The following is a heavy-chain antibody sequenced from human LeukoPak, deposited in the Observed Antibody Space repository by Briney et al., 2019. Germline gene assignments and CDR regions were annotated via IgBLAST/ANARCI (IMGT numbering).Heavy chain of an antibody. J-gene: IGHJ4*02. V-gene: IGHV1-2*02. CDR2: INPNSGGT. Sequence: ASVKVSCKASGYTFTGYYMHWVRQAPGQGLEWMGWINPNSGGTNYAQKFQGRVTMTRDTSISTAYMELSRLRSDDTAVYYCARDHIGDPLLDSWGQGTLVTVSS. CDR1: GYTFTGYY. D-gene: IGHD4-17*01. CDR3: ARDHIGDPLLDS.